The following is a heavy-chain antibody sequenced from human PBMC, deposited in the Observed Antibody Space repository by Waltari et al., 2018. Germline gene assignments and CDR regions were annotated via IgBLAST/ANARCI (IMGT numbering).Heavy chain of an antibody. CDR1: GFIFKDAW. V-gene: IGHV3-15*01. D-gene: IGHD2-2*03. Sequence: EVRLVESGGGLVKPGGSLRLSCAACGFIFKDAWMSWVRQAPGKGLECVGRIKTKAEGETTDYAGPVKGRFTISRDDAANNLFLQMNSLKIDDTAVYYCATEGLIYTSLDIYDFWGQGSLVAVSS. J-gene: IGHJ4*02. CDR2: IKTKAEGETT. CDR3: ATEGLIYTSLDIYDF.